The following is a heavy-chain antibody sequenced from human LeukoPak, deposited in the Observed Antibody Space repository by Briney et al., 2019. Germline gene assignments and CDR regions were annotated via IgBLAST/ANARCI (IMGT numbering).Heavy chain of an antibody. J-gene: IGHJ4*02. CDR3: ARGKWLVVYYFDY. CDR2: IHTSGTT. V-gene: IGHV4-4*07. Sequence: SETLSLTCTVSGDSLSTYYWSWIRQPAGKGLEWIGRIHTSGTTKYNPSLKRRVTMSLDTSKNQFTLSLSSVTAADTAVYYCARGKWLVVYYFDYWGQGSLVTVSS. CDR1: GDSLSTYY. D-gene: IGHD6-19*01.